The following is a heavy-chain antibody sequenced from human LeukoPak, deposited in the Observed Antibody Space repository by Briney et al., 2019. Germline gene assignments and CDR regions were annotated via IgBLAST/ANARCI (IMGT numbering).Heavy chain of an antibody. D-gene: IGHD1-26*01. CDR2: IYSGGST. CDR1: GFTVSSNY. V-gene: IGHV3-53*01. CDR3: ARDPSGSYLDRGDY. Sequence: GGSLRLSCAASGFTVSSNYMSWVRQPPGKGLEWVSLIYSGGSTYYADSVKGRFTISRDNSKNTVYLQMNSLRAEDTAVYYCARDPSGSYLDRGDYWGQGTLVTVSS. J-gene: IGHJ4*02.